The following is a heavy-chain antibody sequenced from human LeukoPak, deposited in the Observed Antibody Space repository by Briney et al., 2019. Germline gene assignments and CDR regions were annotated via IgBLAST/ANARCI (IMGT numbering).Heavy chain of an antibody. CDR2: ISGSGGST. J-gene: IGHJ3*02. Sequence: DPGGSLRLSCAASGFTFSSYAMSWVRQAPGKGLEWASAISGSGGSTYYADSVKGRFTISRDNSKNTLYLQMNSLRAEDTAVYYCAVYYGSVMGAFDIWGQGTMVTVSP. CDR3: AVYYGSVMGAFDI. CDR1: GFTFSSYA. V-gene: IGHV3-23*01. D-gene: IGHD3-10*01.